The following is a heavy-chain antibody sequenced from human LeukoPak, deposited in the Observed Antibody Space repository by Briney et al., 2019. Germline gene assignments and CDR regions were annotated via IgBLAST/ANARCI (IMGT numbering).Heavy chain of an antibody. CDR1: GFTFSSYE. CDR3: ARGGGYYYGSGSPFDY. J-gene: IGHJ4*02. CDR2: ISSSGSTI. Sequence: GGSLRLSCAASGFTFSSYEMNWVRQAPGKGLEWVSYISSSGSTIYYADSVKGRFTISRDNAKNSLYLQMNSLRAEDTAVYYCARGGGYYYGSGSPFDYWGQGTLVTVSS. V-gene: IGHV3-48*03. D-gene: IGHD3-10*01.